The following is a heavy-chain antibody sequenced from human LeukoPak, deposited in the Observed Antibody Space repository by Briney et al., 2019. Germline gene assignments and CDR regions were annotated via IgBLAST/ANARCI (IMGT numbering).Heavy chain of an antibody. CDR1: KFTFSNYA. CDR3: AKGKSSGSVDWFNP. Sequence: GGSLRLSCAASKFTFSNYAMTWVRQAPGKGPEWVSSITGAGKTYYPDSVKGRFTVSRDNFQNTLYLQMNAVRAEDTAIYYCAKGKSSGSVDWFNPWGQGTTVTVSS. V-gene: IGHV3-23*01. CDR2: ITGAGKT. J-gene: IGHJ6*02. D-gene: IGHD3-10*01.